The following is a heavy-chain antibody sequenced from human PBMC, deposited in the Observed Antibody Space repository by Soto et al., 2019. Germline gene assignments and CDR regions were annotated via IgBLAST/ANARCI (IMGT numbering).Heavy chain of an antibody. CDR2: INSDGSST. CDR1: GFTFSNFW. J-gene: IGHJ4*02. V-gene: IGHV3-74*01. Sequence: EVQLVESGGGLVQPGGSLRLSCEASGFTFSNFWMHWVRQAPGKGLVWVSRINSDGSSTYYADSVTGRVTISRDNAKNTLYLHLSSLSPEDTTVYYCARDFEYCGQVTLVTVSS. CDR3: ARDFEY.